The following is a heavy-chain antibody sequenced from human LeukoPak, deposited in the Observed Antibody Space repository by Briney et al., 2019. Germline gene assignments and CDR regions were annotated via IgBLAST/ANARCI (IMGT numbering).Heavy chain of an antibody. J-gene: IGHJ4*02. CDR1: GGSFSGYY. V-gene: IGHV4-59*01. CDR3: ARDGNPFDY. Sequence: SETPSLTCAVYGGSFSGYYWSWIRQPPGKGLEWIGYIYYSGSTNYNPSLKSRVTISVDTSKNQFSLKLSSVTAADTAVYYCARDGNPFDYWGQGTLVTVSS. CDR2: IYYSGST.